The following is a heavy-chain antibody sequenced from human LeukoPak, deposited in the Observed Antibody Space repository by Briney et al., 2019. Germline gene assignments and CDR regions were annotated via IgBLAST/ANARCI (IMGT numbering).Heavy chain of an antibody. CDR3: ARDAQQYYDILTGYYYYYYYYYMDV. D-gene: IGHD3-9*01. CDR1: GYTFTGYY. J-gene: IGHJ6*03. V-gene: IGHV1-2*02. Sequence: ASVKVSCKASGYTFTGYYMHWVRQAPGQGLEWMGWINPNSGGTNYAQKFQGRVTMTRDTSISTAYMELSRLRSDDTAVYYCARDAQQYYDILTGYYYYYYYYYMDVWGKGTTVTISS. CDR2: INPNSGGT.